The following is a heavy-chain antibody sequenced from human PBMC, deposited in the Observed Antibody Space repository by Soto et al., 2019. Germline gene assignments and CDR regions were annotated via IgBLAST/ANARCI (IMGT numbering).Heavy chain of an antibody. J-gene: IGHJ6*02. D-gene: IGHD3-9*01. CDR1: GFTFSSYA. Sequence: HPGGSLRLSCAVSGFTFSSYAMHWVRQAPGKGLEWVAIISDDGRTKNYADSVKGRFTISRDNPRNTLFVQMNSLRAEDTAVYYCAKDRGEKFYDSLTGVYFYYYPLGVWGPGTTVTVSS. V-gene: IGHV3-30*18. CDR2: ISDDGRTK. CDR3: AKDRGEKFYDSLTGVYFYYYPLGV.